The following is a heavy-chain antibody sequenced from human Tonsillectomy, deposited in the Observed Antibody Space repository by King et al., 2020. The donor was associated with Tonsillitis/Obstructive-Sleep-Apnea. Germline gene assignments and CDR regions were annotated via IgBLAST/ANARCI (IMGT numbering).Heavy chain of an antibody. Sequence: QLVQSGAEVKKPGESLKISCKGSGYSFTSYWIGWVRQMPGKGLEWMGIIYPGDSDTRYSPSFQGQVTISADKSISTAYLQWSSLKASDTAMYYCARHPYSSSWYTFYYYMDVWGKGTTVTVSS. D-gene: IGHD6-13*01. CDR3: ARHPYSSSWYTFYYYMDV. J-gene: IGHJ6*03. CDR2: IYPGDSDT. V-gene: IGHV5-51*01. CDR1: GYSFTSYW.